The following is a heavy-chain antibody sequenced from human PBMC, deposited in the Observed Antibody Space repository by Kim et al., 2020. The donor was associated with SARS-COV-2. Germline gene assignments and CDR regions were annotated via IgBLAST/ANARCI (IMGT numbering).Heavy chain of an antibody. CDR3: AEHRSGSGFDY. D-gene: IGHD3-10*01. CDR1: GFTFSSYA. Sequence: GGSLRLSCAASGFTFSSYAMSWVRQAPGKGLEWVSAISGTSGGTYYADSVKGRFTISRDNSKNTLYLQMNSLGADDTAVYYCAEHRSGSGFDYWGQGTLVTVSS. CDR2: ISGTSGGT. J-gene: IGHJ4*02. V-gene: IGHV3-23*01.